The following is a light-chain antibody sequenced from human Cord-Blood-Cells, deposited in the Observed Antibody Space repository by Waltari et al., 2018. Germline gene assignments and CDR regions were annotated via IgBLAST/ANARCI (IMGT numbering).Light chain of an antibody. J-gene: IGLJ3*02. CDR3: CSYAGFWV. CDR2: EGS. Sequence: QSALTQPASVSGSPGQSITISCTGTSSEVGCYNLVSWYQQHPGKAPKLMIYEGSKRPSGVSNRFSGSKSGNTASLTISGLQAEDEADYYCCSYAGFWVFGGGTKLTVL. CDR1: SSEVGCYNL. V-gene: IGLV2-23*01.